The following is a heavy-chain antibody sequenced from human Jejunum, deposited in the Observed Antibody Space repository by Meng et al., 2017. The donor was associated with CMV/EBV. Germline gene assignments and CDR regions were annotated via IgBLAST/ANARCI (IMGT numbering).Heavy chain of an antibody. D-gene: IGHD3-3*01. CDR2: IKQDGSEE. J-gene: IGHJ4*02. CDR1: GFTVSSYW. CDR3: ARDIIRPDY. Sequence: LSCAASGFTVSSYWMTWVRQAPGKGLEWVANIKQDGSEENYVDSVKGRFTISRDNAKNSLYLQMNSLRAEDTAVYYCARDIIRPDYWGQGTLVTVSS. V-gene: IGHV3-7*01.